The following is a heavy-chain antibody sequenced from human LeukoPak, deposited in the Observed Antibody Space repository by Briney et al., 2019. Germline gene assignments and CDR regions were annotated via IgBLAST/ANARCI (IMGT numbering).Heavy chain of an antibody. V-gene: IGHV1-46*01. CDR1: GYTFTSYH. CDR3: ARDYVDDIPMIKDY. D-gene: IGHD2-8*01. Sequence: ASVKVSCTASGYTFTSYHMHWVRQAPGQGLEWMGKINLSGGSTTYAQKFQGRVTMTRDTSTSTVYMELSSLRSEDTAVYYCARDYVDDIPMIKDYWGRGTLVTVSS. J-gene: IGHJ4*02. CDR2: INLSGGST.